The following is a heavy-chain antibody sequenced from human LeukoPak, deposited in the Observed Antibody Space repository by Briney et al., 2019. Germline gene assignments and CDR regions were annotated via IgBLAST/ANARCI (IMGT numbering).Heavy chain of an antibody. D-gene: IGHD2-15*01. J-gene: IGHJ4*02. CDR2: ISTYNGDT. CDR1: GYTFTTYG. CDR3: ARTNGGYCSGGSCYHFNY. V-gene: IGHV1-18*01. Sequence: ASVKVSCKASGYTFTTYGISWVRQAPGQGLEWMGWISTYNGDTNYAQKLQGRVTMATDTSTSTAYMDLRSLTSGDTAVYYCARTNGGYCSGGSCYHFNYWGQGTLVTVSS.